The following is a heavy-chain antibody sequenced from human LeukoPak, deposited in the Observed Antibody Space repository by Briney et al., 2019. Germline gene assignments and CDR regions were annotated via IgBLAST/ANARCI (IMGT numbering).Heavy chain of an antibody. J-gene: IGHJ6*02. D-gene: IGHD6-13*01. CDR1: GGSFSGYY. V-gene: IGHV4-34*01. CDR2: INHSGST. Sequence: SETLSLTCAVYGGSFSGYYWSWIRQPPGKGLEWIGEINHSGSTNYNPSLKSRVTISVDTSKNQFSLKLSSVTAADTAVYYCRSIAAAGTNYGMDVWSQGTTVTVSS. CDR3: RSIAAAGTNYGMDV.